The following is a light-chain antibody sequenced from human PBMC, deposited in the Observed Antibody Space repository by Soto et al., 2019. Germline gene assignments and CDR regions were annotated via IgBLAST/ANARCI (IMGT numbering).Light chain of an antibody. J-gene: IGKJ4*01. CDR1: QSVSSN. V-gene: IGKV3-15*01. Sequence: EIVMTQSPATLSVSPGERATLSCRASQSVSSNLAWYQQKPGQAPRLLIYGASTRATGIPARFSGSGSGTELPLTISRLQSEDFADYYCQQYNNWPLTFGGGTKVEIK. CDR3: QQYNNWPLT. CDR2: GAS.